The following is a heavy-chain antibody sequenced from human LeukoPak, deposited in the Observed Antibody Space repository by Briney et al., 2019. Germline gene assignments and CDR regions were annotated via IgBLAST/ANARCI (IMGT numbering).Heavy chain of an antibody. Sequence: GGSLILSCAASGFTFSSYGMHWVRQAPGRGLEWVAFIRFDGSNKYYADSVKGRFAISRDNAKNTLYLQMNSLRAGDTAVYYCAKDDDSSGYYPDYWGQGTLVTVSS. CDR1: GFTFSSYG. CDR2: IRFDGSNK. J-gene: IGHJ4*02. V-gene: IGHV3-30*02. CDR3: AKDDDSSGYYPDY. D-gene: IGHD3-22*01.